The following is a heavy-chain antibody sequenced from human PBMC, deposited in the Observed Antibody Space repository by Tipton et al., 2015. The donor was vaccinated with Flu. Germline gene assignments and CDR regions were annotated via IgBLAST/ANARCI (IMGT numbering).Heavy chain of an antibody. CDR1: GGSISSYY. J-gene: IGHJ6*03. V-gene: IGHV4-4*07. CDR2: IYTSGST. Sequence: TLSLTCTVSGGSISSYYWSWIRQPAGKGLEWIGRIYTSGSTNYNPSLKSRVTMSVDTSKNQFSLKLSSVTAADTAVYYCARAGNELWFGELNIYYMDVWGKGTTVTVSS. D-gene: IGHD3-10*01. CDR3: ARAGNELWFGELNIYYMDV.